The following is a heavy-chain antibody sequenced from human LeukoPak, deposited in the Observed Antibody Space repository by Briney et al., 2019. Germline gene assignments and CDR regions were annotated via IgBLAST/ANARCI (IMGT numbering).Heavy chain of an antibody. CDR1: GFTFSSYA. J-gene: IGHJ6*02. CDR3: AKARYDSSSGWYASGGMDV. CDR2: ISGSGGSA. Sequence: GGSLTLPCPASGFTFSSYAMSWVRQAPGKGLEWVAAISGSGGSAYYADSVKGRFTISRDNSKNTLYLQMNSLRAEDTAVYYCAKARYDSSSGWYASGGMDVWGQGTTVTVSS. V-gene: IGHV3-23*01. D-gene: IGHD6-19*01.